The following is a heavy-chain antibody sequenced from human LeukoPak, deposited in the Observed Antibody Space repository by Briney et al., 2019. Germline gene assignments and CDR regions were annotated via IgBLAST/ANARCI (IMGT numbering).Heavy chain of an antibody. J-gene: IGHJ4*02. D-gene: IGHD6-25*01. Sequence: ASVKVSCKASGYTFTSYAIHWVRQAPGQGLEWMGWINAGNGNTKYSQKFQGRVIITRDTSASTAYMELSSLRSEDTAVYYCATGSRSDYWGQGTLVTVSS. V-gene: IGHV1-3*01. CDR3: ATGSRSDY. CDR2: INAGNGNT. CDR1: GYTFTSYA.